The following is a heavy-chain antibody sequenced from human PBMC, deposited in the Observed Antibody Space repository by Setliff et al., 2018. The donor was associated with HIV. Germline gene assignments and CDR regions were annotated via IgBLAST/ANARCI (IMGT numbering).Heavy chain of an antibody. CDR3: ARSTWTRFGGALTQLWPQRGAFDI. CDR1: GGSFRGYY. J-gene: IGHJ3*02. Sequence: NPSETLSLTCDVYGGSFRGYYWSWIRQSPGKGLEWIAEINDSGTTTSNPSLKSRVTISLDTPKNQFSLKLNSVTAADTAVYYCARSTWTRFGGALTQLWPQRGAFDIWGQGTKVTVSS. D-gene: IGHD5-18*01. V-gene: IGHV4-34*01. CDR2: INDSGTT.